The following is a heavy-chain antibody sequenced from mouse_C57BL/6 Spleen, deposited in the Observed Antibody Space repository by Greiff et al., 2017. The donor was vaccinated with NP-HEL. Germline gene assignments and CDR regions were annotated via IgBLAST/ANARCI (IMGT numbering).Heavy chain of an antibody. D-gene: IGHD1-1*01. J-gene: IGHJ4*01. Sequence: VQLQQPGAELVRPGTSVKLSCKASGYTFTSYWMHWVKQRPGQGLEWIGVIDPSDSYTNYNQKFKGKATLTVDTSSSTAYMQLSSLTSEDSAVYYCANYGSSPYYAMDYWGQGTSVTVSS. V-gene: IGHV1-59*01. CDR3: ANYGSSPYYAMDY. CDR2: IDPSDSYT. CDR1: GYTFTSYW.